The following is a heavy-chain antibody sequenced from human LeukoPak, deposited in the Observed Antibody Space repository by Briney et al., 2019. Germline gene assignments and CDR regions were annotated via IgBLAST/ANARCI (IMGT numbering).Heavy chain of an antibody. CDR3: ARRGAATDSFDI. CDR2: IKSDGSST. CDR1: GFIFSSYW. V-gene: IGHV3-74*01. D-gene: IGHD1-26*01. Sequence: GESLRLSCAASGFIFSSYWMHWVRQAPGKGLVWVSRIKSDGSSTSYADSVKGRFTISRDNAKNTLYLQMNSLRAEDTAVYYCARRGAATDSFDIWGQGTMVTVSS. J-gene: IGHJ3*02.